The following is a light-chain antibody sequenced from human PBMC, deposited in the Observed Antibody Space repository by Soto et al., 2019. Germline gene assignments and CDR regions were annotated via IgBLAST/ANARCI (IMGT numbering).Light chain of an antibody. CDR1: QTISSW. Sequence: IQLTQSPSTLSASLGDRLTITCQASQTISSWLDWYQQKPGKAPKLLIYAASSLQSGVPSRVSGSGSGTDFTLTISSLQPEDFETYYCQQSYSTPQTFGQGTKVDI. CDR2: AAS. CDR3: QQSYSTPQT. J-gene: IGKJ1*01. V-gene: IGKV1-39*01.